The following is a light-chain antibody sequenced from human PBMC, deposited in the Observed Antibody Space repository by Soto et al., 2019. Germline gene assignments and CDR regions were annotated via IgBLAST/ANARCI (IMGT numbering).Light chain of an antibody. Sequence: EIVLTQSPGTLSLSPGERATLSCRASQSVSSSYLAWYQQKPGQAPRLLIYGASTRATGIPARFSGSGSGTEFTLTISSLQSEDFAVYFCQVYGSSSKTFGQGTKVDIK. CDR3: QVYGSSSKT. J-gene: IGKJ1*01. CDR2: GAS. V-gene: IGKV3-20*01. CDR1: QSVSSSY.